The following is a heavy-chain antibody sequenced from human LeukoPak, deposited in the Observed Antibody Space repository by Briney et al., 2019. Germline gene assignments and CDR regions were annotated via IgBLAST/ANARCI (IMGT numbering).Heavy chain of an antibody. CDR1: GGSISSYY. CDR2: IYYSGST. CDR3: ARHGTYCGGDCYPTGAYWYFDL. Sequence: SETLSLTCTVSGGSISSYYWSWIRQPPGKGLEWIGYIYYSGSTNYNPSLKSRVTISVDTSKNQFSLKLSSVTAADTAVYSCARHGTYCGGDCYPTGAYWYFDLWGRGTLVTVSS. J-gene: IGHJ2*01. D-gene: IGHD2-21*02. V-gene: IGHV4-59*08.